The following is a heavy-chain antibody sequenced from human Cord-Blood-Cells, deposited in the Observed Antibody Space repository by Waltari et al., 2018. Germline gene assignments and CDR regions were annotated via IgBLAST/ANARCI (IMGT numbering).Heavy chain of an antibody. V-gene: IGHV1-2*02. Sequence: QVQLVQSGAEVKKPGASVKVSCKASGYTFTGYYMHWVRQAPGQELRWMGGINPNSGDTNDAQKCQGRVTMTRDTSISTAYMELSRLRSDDTAVYYCAKDFDYWGQGTLVTVSS. CDR1: GYTFTGYY. J-gene: IGHJ4*02. CDR2: INPNSGDT. CDR3: AKDFDY.